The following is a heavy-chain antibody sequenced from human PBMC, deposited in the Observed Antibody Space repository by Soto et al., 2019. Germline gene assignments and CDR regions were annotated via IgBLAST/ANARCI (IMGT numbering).Heavy chain of an antibody. V-gene: IGHV4-61*01. CDR1: GGSVSSSSYY. CDR2: IYYNDKT. J-gene: IGHJ4*02. D-gene: IGHD1-26*01. Sequence: PSETLSLTCTVSGGSVSSSSYYWYWIRQSPGKGLEWIGYIYYNDKTNYNPSLKSRVTISVDTSKNQFSLKLSSVTAADTAVYYCARASGSYYFDYWGQGTLVTV. CDR3: ARASGSYYFDY.